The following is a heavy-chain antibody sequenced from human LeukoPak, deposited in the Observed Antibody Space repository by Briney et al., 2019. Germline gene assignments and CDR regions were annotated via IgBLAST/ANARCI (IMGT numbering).Heavy chain of an antibody. CDR2: INQDGGEK. V-gene: IGHV3-7*01. D-gene: IGHD5/OR15-5a*01. Sequence: GPLRLSCAASGFSLSTYWLSWVRQAPGKGLEWVANINQDGGEKFHVDSVKGRFTISRDNAKNSLYLQMNSLTAEDTAVYYCATGVWYLESWGQGTLVTVSS. J-gene: IGHJ4*02. CDR1: GFSLSTYW. CDR3: ATGVWYLES.